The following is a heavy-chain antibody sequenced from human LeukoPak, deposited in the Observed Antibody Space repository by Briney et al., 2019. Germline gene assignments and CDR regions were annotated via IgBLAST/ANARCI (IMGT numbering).Heavy chain of an antibody. J-gene: IGHJ4*02. V-gene: IGHV2-70*04. CDR3: ARIRSSGWYDY. CDR1: GFSLRTRGMR. D-gene: IGHD6-19*01. Sequence: SGPTLVNPPQTLTLTCTFSGFSLRTRGMRVSWIRQPPGKALEWLSRIDWDEDKFYSTSLKTRLTISKDTSKNQVVLTMTNMDPVDTATYYCARIRSSGWYDYWGQGTLVTVSS. CDR2: IDWDEDK.